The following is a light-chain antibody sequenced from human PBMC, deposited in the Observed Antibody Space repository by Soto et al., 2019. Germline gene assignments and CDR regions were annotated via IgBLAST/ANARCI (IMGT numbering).Light chain of an antibody. CDR2: GAS. J-gene: IGKJ4*01. CDR1: QSVSSSY. Sequence: IVLTQSPAILALSPGNISTLSCRASQSVSSSYLACYQHKPGQAPRPLIHGASSRVTGIPDTFSGSGSGTEFTLTITRMEPEDFAVYYCQQYKSLTFGGGTRWIS. V-gene: IGKV3-20*01. CDR3: QQYKSLT.